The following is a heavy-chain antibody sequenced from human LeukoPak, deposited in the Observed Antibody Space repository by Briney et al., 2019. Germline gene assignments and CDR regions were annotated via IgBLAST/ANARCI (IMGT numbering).Heavy chain of an antibody. Sequence: PSQTLSLTCTVSRGPITSGAYYWSWIRQPAGKGLEWIGRVHTSGSTNYNPSLESRVTISVDTSKNQFSLKLSSVTAAETAVYYCARGLRDGCNPNWYFDLWGRGTLVTVSS. D-gene: IGHD5-24*01. J-gene: IGHJ2*01. CDR3: ARGLRDGCNPNWYFDL. CDR2: VHTSGST. V-gene: IGHV4-61*02. CDR1: RGPITSGAYY.